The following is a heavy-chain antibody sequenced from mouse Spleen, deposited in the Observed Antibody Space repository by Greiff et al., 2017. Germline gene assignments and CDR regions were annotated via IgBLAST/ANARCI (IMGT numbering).Heavy chain of an antibody. CDR2: INPYNDGT. J-gene: IGHJ2*01. CDR1: GYTFTSYV. CDR3: ARESYYGNQYYFDY. V-gene: IGHV1-14*01. Sequence: VQLKQSGPELVKPGASVKMSCKASGYTFTSYVMHWVKQKPGQGLEWIGYINPYNDGTKYNEKFKGKATLTSDKSSSTAYMELSSLTSEDSAVYYCARESYYGNQYYFDYWGQGTTLTVSS. D-gene: IGHD2-1*01.